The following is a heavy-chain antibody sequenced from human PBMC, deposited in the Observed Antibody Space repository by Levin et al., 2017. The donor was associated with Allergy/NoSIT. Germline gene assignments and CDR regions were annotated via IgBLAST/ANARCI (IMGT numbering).Heavy chain of an antibody. J-gene: IGHJ3*02. Sequence: PGGSLRLSCAASGFTFYDYAMHWVRQAPGKGLEWVSGISFNSGTVGSADSVKGRFTISRDNAKNSLYLQMDSLTPEDTAIYYCAKDTGFSSTGGAFHIWGQGTMVTVSS. CDR1: GFTFYDYA. D-gene: IGHD6-13*01. CDR3: AKDTGFSSTGGAFHI. CDR2: ISFNSGTV. V-gene: IGHV3-9*01.